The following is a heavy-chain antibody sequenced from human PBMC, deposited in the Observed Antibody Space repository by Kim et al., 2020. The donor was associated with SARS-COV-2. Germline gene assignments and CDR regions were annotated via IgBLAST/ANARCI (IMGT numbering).Heavy chain of an antibody. CDR3: AKDGIVGAISVAFDI. Sequence: GGSLRLSCAASGFTFSSYAMSWVRQAPGKGLEWVSVIYSGGSSTYYADSVKGRFTISRDNSKNTLYLQMNSLRAEDTAVYYCAKDGIVGAISVAFDIWGQGTMVTVSS. D-gene: IGHD1-26*01. CDR2: IYSGGSST. V-gene: IGHV3-23*03. CDR1: GFTFSSYA. J-gene: IGHJ3*02.